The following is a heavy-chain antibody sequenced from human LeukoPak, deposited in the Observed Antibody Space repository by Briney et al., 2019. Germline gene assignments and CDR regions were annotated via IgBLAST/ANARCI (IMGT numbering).Heavy chain of an antibody. CDR3: ARDPTSGYSSGGDY. CDR1: GGTFSSYA. D-gene: IGHD6-19*01. V-gene: IGHV1-69*05. CDR2: IIPIFGTA. J-gene: IGHJ4*02. Sequence: SVKVSCKASGGTFSSYAISWVRQAPGQGLEWMGGIIPIFGTANYAQKFQGRVTITTDESTSTAYMELSSLRSDDTAVYYCARDPTSGYSSGGDYWGQGTLVTVSS.